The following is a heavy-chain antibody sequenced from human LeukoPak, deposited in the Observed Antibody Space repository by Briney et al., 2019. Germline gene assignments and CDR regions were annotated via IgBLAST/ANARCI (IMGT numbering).Heavy chain of an antibody. Sequence: ASVKVSCKASGYSFTTYYIHWVRQAPGQGLEWMGLINPSGDSTTYAQKFQGRVTLTRDTSTTTVYMELSGLRSEDTAVYYCATSPNIVGATGYWGQGTLVTVSS. D-gene: IGHD1-26*01. V-gene: IGHV1-46*01. CDR1: GYSFTTYY. CDR3: ATSPNIVGATGY. CDR2: INPSGDST. J-gene: IGHJ4*02.